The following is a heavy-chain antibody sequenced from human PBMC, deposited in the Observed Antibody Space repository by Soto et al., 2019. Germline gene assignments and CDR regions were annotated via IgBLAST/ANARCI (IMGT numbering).Heavy chain of an antibody. CDR2: IIPILGET. CDR1: GTIFSSYT. D-gene: IGHD3-16*01. V-gene: IGHV1-69*08. Sequence: VQLVPSGAEVKKPGSSVRVSCKASGTIFSSYTISWVRQAPGQGLEWMGRIIPILGETNSAQKFQGRVTLTADKSTNTAYMQLNSLRLEDTAVYYCARGLGGRMDDWGQGTTVTVSS. CDR3: ARGLGGRMDD. J-gene: IGHJ6*02.